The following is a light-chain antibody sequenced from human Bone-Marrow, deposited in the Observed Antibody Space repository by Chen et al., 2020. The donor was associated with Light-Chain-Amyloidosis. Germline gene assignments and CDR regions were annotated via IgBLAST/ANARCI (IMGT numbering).Light chain of an antibody. V-gene: IGLV6-57*01. CDR1: SGSIATNY. J-gene: IGLJ3*02. CDR3: QSYQGSSQGV. CDR2: EDD. Sequence: NFMLTQPPSVSDSPGKTVIISRTRSSGSIATNYVQWYQQRPGSSPTTVIYEDDQRPSGVPDRFSGSIDRSSNSASLTISGLKTEDEADYYCQSYQGSSQGVFGGGTKLTVL.